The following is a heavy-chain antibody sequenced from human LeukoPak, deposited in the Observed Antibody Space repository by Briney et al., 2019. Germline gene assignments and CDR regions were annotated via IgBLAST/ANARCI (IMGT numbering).Heavy chain of an antibody. CDR2: ISYDGSNK. CDR1: GFTFSSYA. V-gene: IGHV3-30-3*01. D-gene: IGHD6-19*01. CDR3: ARDYRYSSGWTVFDY. J-gene: IGHJ4*02. Sequence: GGSLRLSCAASGFTFSSYAMSWVRQAPGKGLEWVAVISYDGSNKYYADSVKGRFTISRDNSKNTLYLQMNSLRAEDTAVYYCARDYRYSSGWTVFDYWGQGTLVTVSS.